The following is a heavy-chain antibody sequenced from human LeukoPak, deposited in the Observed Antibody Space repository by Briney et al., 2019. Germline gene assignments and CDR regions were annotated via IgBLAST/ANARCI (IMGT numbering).Heavy chain of an antibody. V-gene: IGHV4-34*01. CDR2: INHSGYT. J-gene: IGHJ6*02. CDR3: ARNDYFGINNGMDV. CDR1: GGPFGDFY. D-gene: IGHD2/OR15-2a*01. Sequence: LSEPLSLTCAVFGGPFGDFYWSWIRQPPGKGREWIGEINHSGYTNYYPSLKSRVTISVDTSKNQFSLRLSSVTAADTAVYYCARNDYFGINNGMDVWGQGTTVTVS.